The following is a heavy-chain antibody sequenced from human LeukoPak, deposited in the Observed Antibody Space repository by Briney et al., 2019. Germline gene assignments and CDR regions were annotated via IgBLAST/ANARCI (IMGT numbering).Heavy chain of an antibody. Sequence: GGSLRLSCVASGFIFNSFTMNWVRQAPGEGLQWVASISSSGTYIYYADSVKGRVTISRDNAKSSLYLQMDSLRAEDSAVYYCARDFYFDWFSQFDYWGQGILVTVSS. V-gene: IGHV3-21*01. J-gene: IGHJ4*02. CDR2: ISSSGTYI. CDR3: ARDFYFDWFSQFDY. D-gene: IGHD3-9*01. CDR1: GFIFNSFT.